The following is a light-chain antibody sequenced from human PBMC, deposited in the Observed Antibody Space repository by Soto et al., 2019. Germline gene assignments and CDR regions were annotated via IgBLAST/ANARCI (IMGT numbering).Light chain of an antibody. V-gene: IGLV1-44*01. Sequence: QSVLTQPPSASGTPGQRVTISCSGSSSNIGGNTVNWYQQLPGTAPKLLIYSTNQRPSGVPDRFSGSKSGTSASLAISGLQSEDEADYYCAAWDDNLNGYVFGTGTKVTVL. CDR2: STN. CDR1: SSNIGGNT. CDR3: AAWDDNLNGYV. J-gene: IGLJ1*01.